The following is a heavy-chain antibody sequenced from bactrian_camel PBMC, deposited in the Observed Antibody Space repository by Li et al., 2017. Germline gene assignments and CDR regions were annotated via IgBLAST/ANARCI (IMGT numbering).Heavy chain of an antibody. CDR2: ILSDGTK. V-gene: IGHV3S53*01. D-gene: IGHD2*01. Sequence: HVQLVESGGGSVQPGGSLRLSCTDSGPTYGKYCMGWFRQAPGTEREEVAHILSDGTKEYADSVAGRFIISVDTRMNTVYLEMSNLKPEDTATYYCTTRLDLGSSCGGPRSWGLGTQVTVS. CDR3: TTRLDLGSSCGGPRS. J-gene: IGHJ4*01. CDR1: GPTYGKYC.